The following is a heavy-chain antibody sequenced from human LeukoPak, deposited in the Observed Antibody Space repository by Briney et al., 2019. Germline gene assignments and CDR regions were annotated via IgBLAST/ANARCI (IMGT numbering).Heavy chain of an antibody. J-gene: IGHJ4*02. Sequence: GASVKVSCKASGYSFTGYFMQWVRQAPGQGLEWMGWINPNSGDTNYAQKFQGRVTMTTDTSTSTAYMELRSLRSDDTAVYYCARTLAYGSGSYSGYYWGQGTLVTVSS. V-gene: IGHV1-2*02. CDR1: GYSFTGYF. CDR2: INPNSGDT. CDR3: ARTLAYGSGSYSGYY. D-gene: IGHD3-10*01.